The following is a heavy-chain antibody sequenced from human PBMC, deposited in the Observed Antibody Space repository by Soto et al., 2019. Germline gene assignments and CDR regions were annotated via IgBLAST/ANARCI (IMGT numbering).Heavy chain of an antibody. CDR1: GGTFSSYA. J-gene: IGHJ5*01. Sequence: QVQLVQSGAEVKKPGSSVKVSCKASGGTFSSYAITWVRQAPGQGLDWMGEIIPIFGATNFAQKFQGRVTITADKSTTTAYMELSSLISEDTAVYYCARMGGSFLDSWGQGTLVTVSS. D-gene: IGHD1-26*01. CDR3: ARMGGSFLDS. CDR2: IIPIFGAT. V-gene: IGHV1-69*06.